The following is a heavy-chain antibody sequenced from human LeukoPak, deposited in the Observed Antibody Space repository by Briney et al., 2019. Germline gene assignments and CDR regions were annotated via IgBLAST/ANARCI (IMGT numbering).Heavy chain of an antibody. V-gene: IGHV3-7*04. D-gene: IGHD3-10*01. J-gene: IGHJ4*02. CDR1: GFTFSRSW. CDR3: VRNYYGYFDY. Sequence: GGSLRLACAASGFTFSRSWTSWVRQAPGKGLEWVASINQDGSEKYYVDSVKGRFTISRDNAKNSLYLQMNSVRVEDTAVYYCVRNYYGYFDYWGQGTLVTVSS. CDR2: INQDGSEK.